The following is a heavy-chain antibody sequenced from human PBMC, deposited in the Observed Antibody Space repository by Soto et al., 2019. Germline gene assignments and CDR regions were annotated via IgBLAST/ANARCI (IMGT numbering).Heavy chain of an antibody. V-gene: IGHV3-30*18. CDR1: GFMFSGYG. D-gene: IGHD3-3*01. CDR3: AKLVGGVKAIGAPGDWLDP. CDR2: ISHDGSEK. J-gene: IGHJ5*02. Sequence: QVQLVESGGGVVQPGDSLRLSCAASGFMFSGYGMHWIRQAPGKGLEWVAVISHDGSEKYYGDSVKGRCTVCRDNSNNTLFLQIDSLRAEDTAVYYCAKLVGGVKAIGAPGDWLDPWGQGTLVTVSS.